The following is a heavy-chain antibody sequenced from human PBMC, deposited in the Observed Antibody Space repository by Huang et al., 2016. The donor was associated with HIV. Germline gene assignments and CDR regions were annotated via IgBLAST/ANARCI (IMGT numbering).Heavy chain of an antibody. D-gene: IGHD1-1*01. CDR1: GFTFGDYA. Sequence: EVQLVESGGGLVKPGRSLRLSCTTSGFTFGDYAVSWFRQAPGKGLEWVGLIRSKAYGGTTEYAASVKGRFTISRDDSKSIAYLQMNSLKTDDTAVYYCSRQLDMRYYFDYWGQGTLVTVSS. V-gene: IGHV3-49*05. J-gene: IGHJ4*02. CDR3: SRQLDMRYYFDY. CDR2: IRSKAYGGTT.